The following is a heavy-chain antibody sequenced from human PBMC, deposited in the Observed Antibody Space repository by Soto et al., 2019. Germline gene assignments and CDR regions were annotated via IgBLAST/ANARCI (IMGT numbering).Heavy chain of an antibody. D-gene: IGHD3-22*01. Sequence: QVQLVQSGAEVKKPGASVKVSCKASGYTFTNYGISWIRQAPGQGLEWMGWLSVLNPNTHYAQKFQGRVTMTRDTSTTTAYLELRSLRSDDTAIYYCARERGIFYETYSYDRSGAFDSWGQGTLVTVSS. CDR3: ARERGIFYETYSYDRSGAFDS. J-gene: IGHJ4*02. CDR2: LSVLNPNT. CDR1: GYTFTNYG. V-gene: IGHV1-18*01.